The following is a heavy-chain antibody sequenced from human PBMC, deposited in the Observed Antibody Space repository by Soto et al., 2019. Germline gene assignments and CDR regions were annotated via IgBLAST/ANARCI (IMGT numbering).Heavy chain of an antibody. V-gene: IGHV4-31*03. CDR1: GGSISRGGYY. D-gene: IGHD2-21*02. Sequence: QVQLQESGPGLVKPSQTLSLTCTVSGGSISRGGYYWSWIRQHPGKGLEWIGYIYYSGSTYYNPCRKSRVTISVDTATNQCSLKLSSVTAADTAVYYCASERAYCGGDCYSRCDAFDIWGQGTMVTVSS. CDR3: ASERAYCGGDCYSRCDAFDI. J-gene: IGHJ3*02. CDR2: IYYSGST.